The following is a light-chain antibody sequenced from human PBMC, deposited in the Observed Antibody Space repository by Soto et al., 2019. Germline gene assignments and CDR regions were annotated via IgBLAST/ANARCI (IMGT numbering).Light chain of an antibody. Sequence: QSVLTQPPSVSAAPGQKVTISCSGSSCDIGNNYVSWYQHLPGTAPKLLIYDNYKRPSGIPDRFSGSKSGTSATLGITGLQTGDEGDYYCEICHSSLRAGVFGAGTKLTVL. CDR3: EICHSSLRAGV. CDR1: SCDIGNNY. J-gene: IGLJ3*02. V-gene: IGLV1-51*01. CDR2: DNY.